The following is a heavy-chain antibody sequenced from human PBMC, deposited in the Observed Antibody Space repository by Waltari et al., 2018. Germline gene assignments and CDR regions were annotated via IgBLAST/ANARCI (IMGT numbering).Heavy chain of an antibody. Sequence: EVQLLESGGGLVQPGGSLRLSCAACGLTFSSYAMRWVRQAPGNGLEWVSVIYSGGSSTYYADSVKGRFTISRDNSKNTLYLQMNSLRAEDTAVYYCAKGYSSSWYYFDYWGQGTLVTVSS. V-gene: IGHV3-23*03. D-gene: IGHD6-13*01. CDR1: GLTFSSYA. CDR3: AKGYSSSWYYFDY. CDR2: IYSGGSST. J-gene: IGHJ4*02.